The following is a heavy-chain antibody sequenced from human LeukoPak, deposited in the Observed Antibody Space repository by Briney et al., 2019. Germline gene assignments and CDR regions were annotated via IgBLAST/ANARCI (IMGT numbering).Heavy chain of an antibody. V-gene: IGHV1-2*02. CDR3: ARGGLRVMVYRLYYMDV. CDR1: GYIFSGYY. CDR2: INPDSGGA. D-gene: IGHD2-8*01. J-gene: IGHJ6*03. Sequence: ASVKVSCKASGYIFSGYYMHWLRQAPGQGLEWMGWINPDSGGADYAQKFQGRVTMTRDTSISTAYMELTRLRSDDTAVYYCARGGLRVMVYRLYYMDVWGKGTTVTVSS.